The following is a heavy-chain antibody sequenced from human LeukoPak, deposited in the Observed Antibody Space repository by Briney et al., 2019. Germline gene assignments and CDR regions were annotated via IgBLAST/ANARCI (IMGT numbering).Heavy chain of an antibody. V-gene: IGHV1-69*01. CDR2: IIPIFGTA. CDR3: ARWSSTHRGWFDP. J-gene: IGHJ5*02. Sequence: SVKVSCKASGGTYSSYAISWVRQAPGQGLEWMGGIIPIFGTANYAQKFQGRVTITADESTSTAYMELSSLRSEDTAVYYCARWSSTHRGWFDPWGQGTLVTVSS. D-gene: IGHD2/OR15-2a*01. CDR1: GGTYSSYA.